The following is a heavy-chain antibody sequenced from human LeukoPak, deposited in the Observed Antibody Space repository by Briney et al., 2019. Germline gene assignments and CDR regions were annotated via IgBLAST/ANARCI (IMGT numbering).Heavy chain of an antibody. CDR1: GFTFSRYS. D-gene: IGHD4-17*01. Sequence: GGSLRLSCAASGFTFSRYSMNWVRRAPGKGLEWVSSISTSSSYIYYADSVKGRFTISRDNAKNSLYLQMNSLRAEDTAVYYCANPPTVTTIRFDPWGQGTLATVSS. CDR2: ISTSSSYI. CDR3: ANPPTVTTIRFDP. J-gene: IGHJ5*02. V-gene: IGHV3-21*04.